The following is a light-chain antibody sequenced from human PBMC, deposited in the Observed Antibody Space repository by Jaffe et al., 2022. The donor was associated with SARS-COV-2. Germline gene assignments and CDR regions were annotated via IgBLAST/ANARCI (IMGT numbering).Light chain of an antibody. CDR3: QSTDSSGTPSGVV. V-gene: IGLV3-25*03. CDR1: ALPKRY. CDR2: QDS. Sequence: SYELTQPPSVSVSPGQTARIPCSGDALPKRYAYWYQQKPGQAPVLVISQDSERPSGIPERFSGSSSGTTVTLTISGVQAEDEADYYCQSTDSSGTPSGVVFGGGTKLTVL. J-gene: IGLJ2*01.